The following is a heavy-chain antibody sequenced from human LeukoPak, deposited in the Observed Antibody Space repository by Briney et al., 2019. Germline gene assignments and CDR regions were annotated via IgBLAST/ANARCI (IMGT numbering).Heavy chain of an antibody. CDR3: AREWELHRNWFDP. V-gene: IGHV4-30-2*01. CDR1: GGSISSGGYY. J-gene: IGHJ5*02. Sequence: SETLSLTCTVSGGSISSGGYYWSWIRQPPGKGLEWIGYIYHSGSTYYNPSLKSRVTISVDRSKDQFSLKLSSVTAADTAVYYCAREWELHRNWFDPWGQGTLVTVSS. CDR2: IYHSGST. D-gene: IGHD1-26*01.